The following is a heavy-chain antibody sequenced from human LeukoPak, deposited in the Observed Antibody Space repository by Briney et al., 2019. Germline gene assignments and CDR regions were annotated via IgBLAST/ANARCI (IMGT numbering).Heavy chain of an antibody. J-gene: IGHJ4*02. V-gene: IGHV3-7*01. CDR2: IKQDGSET. D-gene: IGHD2-8*01. Sequence: PGESLRLSCAASGFTFSNYWMSWVRQAPRKGLEWVANIKQDGSETYYVDSVKGRFTISRDNAKNSLFLQMNSLTAEDTAVYYCARKGGTRGPLNYWGQGTLVTVSS. CDR3: ARKGGTRGPLNY. CDR1: GFTFSNYW.